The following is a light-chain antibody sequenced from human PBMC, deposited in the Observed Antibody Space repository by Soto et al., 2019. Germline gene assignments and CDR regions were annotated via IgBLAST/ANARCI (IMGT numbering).Light chain of an antibody. CDR3: QQYNNWPPVT. J-gene: IGKJ2*01. CDR2: GAS. Sequence: EIVMTQSPATLSVSPGERATLSCRASQSVSNNLAWYQQKPGQTPRLLIYGASTRATGIPVRFSGSGSGTELTLTISSLQSEDFAGYYCQQYNNWPPVTFGQGNKLEIK. CDR1: QSVSNN. V-gene: IGKV3-15*01.